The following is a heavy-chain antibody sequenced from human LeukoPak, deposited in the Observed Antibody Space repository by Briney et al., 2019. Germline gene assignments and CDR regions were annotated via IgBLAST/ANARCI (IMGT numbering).Heavy chain of an antibody. D-gene: IGHD2-15*01. Sequence: GGSLRLSCAASGFTFSSYSMNWVRQAPGKGLEWVSSISSSSSYIYYADSVKGRFTISRDNAKNSLYLQMNSLRAEDTAVYYCARVRELGYCSGGSCYETFDPWGQGTLVTVSS. V-gene: IGHV3-21*01. CDR1: GFTFSSYS. J-gene: IGHJ5*02. CDR2: ISSSSSYI. CDR3: ARVRELGYCSGGSCYETFDP.